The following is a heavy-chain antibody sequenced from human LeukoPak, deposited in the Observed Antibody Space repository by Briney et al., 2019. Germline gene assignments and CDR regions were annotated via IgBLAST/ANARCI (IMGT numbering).Heavy chain of an antibody. CDR3: ARELYSSSSPGDGYGMDV. J-gene: IGHJ6*02. V-gene: IGHV1-2*02. Sequence: ASVKVSCKASGYTFTGYYMHWVRQAPGQGLEWMGWINPNSGGTNYAQKFQGRVTMTRDTSISTAYMELSRLGSDDTAVYYCARELYSSSSPGDGYGMDVWGQGTTVTVSS. CDR1: GYTFTGYY. D-gene: IGHD6-6*01. CDR2: INPNSGGT.